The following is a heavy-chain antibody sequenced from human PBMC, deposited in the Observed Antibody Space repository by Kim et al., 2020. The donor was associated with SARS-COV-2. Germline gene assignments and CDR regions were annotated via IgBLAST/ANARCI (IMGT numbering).Heavy chain of an antibody. J-gene: IGHJ6*02. V-gene: IGHV3-23*01. Sequence: GGSLRLSCAASGFTFSSYAMSWVRQAPGKGLEWVSAISGSGGSTYYADSVKGRFTISRDNSKNTLYLQMNSLRAEDTAVYYCAKLLWGGLLPHPRGYYYGMDVWGQGTTVTVSS. D-gene: IGHD3-10*01. CDR2: ISGSGGST. CDR1: GFTFSSYA. CDR3: AKLLWGGLLPHPRGYYYGMDV.